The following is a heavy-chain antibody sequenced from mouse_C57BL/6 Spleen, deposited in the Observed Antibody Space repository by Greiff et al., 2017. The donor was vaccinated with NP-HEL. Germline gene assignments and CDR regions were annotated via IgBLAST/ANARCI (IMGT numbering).Heavy chain of an antibody. CDR2: ISDGGSYT. J-gene: IGHJ4*01. D-gene: IGHD4-1*01. V-gene: IGHV5-4*01. CDR1: GFTFSSYA. CDR3: AREVTGTFYYAMDY. Sequence: EVKVVESGGGLVKPGGSLKLSCAASGFTFSSYAMSWVRQTPEKRLEWVATISDGGSYTYYPDNVKGRFTISRDNAKNNLYLQMSHLKSEDTAMYYCAREVTGTFYYAMDYWGQGTSVTVSS.